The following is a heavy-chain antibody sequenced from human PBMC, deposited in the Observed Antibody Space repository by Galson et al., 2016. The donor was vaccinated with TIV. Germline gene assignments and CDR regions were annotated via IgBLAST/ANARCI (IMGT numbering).Heavy chain of an antibody. J-gene: IGHJ6*02. V-gene: IGHV1-46*01. Sequence: SVKVSCKASGYIFTNYYIHWVRQAPGQGLEWMGIINPRGGGRAIYAQKFQDRVTMTRDTSTSILYMQLSSLTSEDTAVYYCARDPGEDTESSAKGRHGMDVWGQGTTVIVSS. CDR3: ARDPGEDTESSAKGRHGMDV. D-gene: IGHD3-22*01. CDR1: GYIFTNYY. CDR2: INPRGGGRA.